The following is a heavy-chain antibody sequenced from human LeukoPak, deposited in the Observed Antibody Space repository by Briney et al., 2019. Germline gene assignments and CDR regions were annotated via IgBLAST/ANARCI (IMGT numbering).Heavy chain of an antibody. Sequence: SETLSLTCAVSGGSFSGYYWTWIRQPPGKGLEWIGEINHSGSANYNPSLKSRVTISLDTSKNQFSLKLSSVTAADTAVYYCARGTMIAHWGQGTLVTVSS. CDR1: GGSFSGYY. CDR3: ARGTMIAH. CDR2: INHSGSA. V-gene: IGHV4-34*01. J-gene: IGHJ4*02. D-gene: IGHD3-22*01.